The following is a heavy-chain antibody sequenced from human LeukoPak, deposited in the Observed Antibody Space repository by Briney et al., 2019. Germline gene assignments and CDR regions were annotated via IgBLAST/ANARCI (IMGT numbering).Heavy chain of an antibody. D-gene: IGHD2-2*01. J-gene: IGHJ4*02. CDR2: IIPIFGTA. V-gene: IGHV1-69*06. CDR1: GGTFSGYA. CDR3: ARNHRPKDIVVVPAAFDY. Sequence: SVKVSCKASGGTFSGYAISWVRQAPGQGLEWMGGIIPIFGTANYAQKFQGRVTITADKSTSTAYMELSSLRSEDTAVYYCARNHRPKDIVVVPAAFDYWGQGTLVTVSS.